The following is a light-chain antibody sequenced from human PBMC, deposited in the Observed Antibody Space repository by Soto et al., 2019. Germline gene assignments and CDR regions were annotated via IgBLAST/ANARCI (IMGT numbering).Light chain of an antibody. CDR1: ERIGSW. CDR2: KAS. V-gene: IGKV1-5*03. J-gene: IGKJ1*01. CDR3: QQYNSYSPWT. Sequence: DIQMTQYPSTLSASVGDRVTITCRASERIGSWLAWYQQKPGKAPKLLIYKASRLESGVPSRFRGSGSGTEFTLTISSLQPYDLATDYCQQYNSYSPWTFGQGTKVEIK.